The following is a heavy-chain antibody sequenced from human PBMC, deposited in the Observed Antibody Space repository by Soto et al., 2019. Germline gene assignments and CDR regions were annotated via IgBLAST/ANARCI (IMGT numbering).Heavy chain of an antibody. CDR2: INPNSGGT. Sequence: ASVKVSCKASGYTLTGYYMHWVRQAPGQGLEWMGWINPNSGGTNYAQKFQGRVTMTRDTSISTAYMELSRLRSDDTAVYYCARGVSIAARDYYYYGMDVWGQGTTVTVSS. CDR3: ARGVSIAARDYYYYGMDV. V-gene: IGHV1-2*02. J-gene: IGHJ6*02. CDR1: GYTLTGYY. D-gene: IGHD6-6*01.